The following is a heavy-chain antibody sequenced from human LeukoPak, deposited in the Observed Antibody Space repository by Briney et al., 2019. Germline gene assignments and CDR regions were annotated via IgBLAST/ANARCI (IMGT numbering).Heavy chain of an antibody. CDR1: GGSISSSSYY. CDR2: IYYSGST. D-gene: IGHD2-21*01. J-gene: IGHJ4*02. CDR3: ARGDSRHFDY. V-gene: IGHV4-39*07. Sequence: SETLSLTCTVSGGSISSSSYYWGWIRQPPGKGLEWIGSIYYSGSTYYNPSLKSRVTISVDTSKNQFSLKLSSVTAADTAVYYCARGDSRHFDYWGQGTLVTVSS.